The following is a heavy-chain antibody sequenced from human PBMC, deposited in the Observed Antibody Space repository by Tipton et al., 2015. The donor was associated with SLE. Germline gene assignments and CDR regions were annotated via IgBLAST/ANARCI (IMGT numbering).Heavy chain of an antibody. Sequence: TLSLTCAVYGGSFSGYYWSRIRQPPGKGLEWIGEINHSGSTNYNPSLKSRVTISVDTSKNQFSLKLSSATAADTAEYYCARNLAAAASDYWGQGTLVTVSS. CDR2: INHSGST. CDR1: GGSFSGYY. V-gene: IGHV4-34*01. D-gene: IGHD6-13*01. J-gene: IGHJ4*02. CDR3: ARNLAAAASDY.